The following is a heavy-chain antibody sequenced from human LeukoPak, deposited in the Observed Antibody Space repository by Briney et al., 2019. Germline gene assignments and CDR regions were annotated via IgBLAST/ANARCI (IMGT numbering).Heavy chain of an antibody. J-gene: IGHJ4*02. V-gene: IGHV3-23*01. CDR2: ITGGGGST. D-gene: IGHD2-15*01. CDR1: GYTFSSYA. Sequence: GGSLRLSCAASGYTFSSYAMSWVRQAPGKGLQWVSAITGGGGSTYYADSVKGRFTISRDNSKNTLYLQMNSLRAEDMAIYYCAKGALGYCSGGSCYPYYWGQGTLVTVSS. CDR3: AKGALGYCSGGSCYPYY.